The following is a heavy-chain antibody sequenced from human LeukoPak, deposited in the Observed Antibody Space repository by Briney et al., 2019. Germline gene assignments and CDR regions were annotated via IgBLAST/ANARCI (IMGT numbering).Heavy chain of an antibody. Sequence: GGSLRLSCAASGCTFSGYWMHWVRQAPGKGLVWVSRINSDGSSTSYADSVKGRFTISRDNAKNTLYLQTNSLRAEDTAVYYCAREAAVGYCSSTSCSTLDYWGQGTLVTVSS. J-gene: IGHJ4*02. D-gene: IGHD2-2*02. V-gene: IGHV3-74*01. CDR2: INSDGSST. CDR3: AREAAVGYCSSTSCSTLDY. CDR1: GCTFSGYW.